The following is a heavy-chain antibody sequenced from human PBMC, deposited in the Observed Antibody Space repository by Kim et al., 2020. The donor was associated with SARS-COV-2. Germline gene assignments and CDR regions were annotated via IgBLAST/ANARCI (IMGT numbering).Heavy chain of an antibody. J-gene: IGHJ4*02. CDR2: IIPILGIA. CDR3: ARVWRQRNYYDSSGYYGEDY. D-gene: IGHD3-22*01. Sequence: SVKVSCKASGGTFSSYAISWVRQAPGQGLEWMGRIIPILGIANYAQKFQGRVTITADKSTSTAYMELSSLRSEDTAVYYCARVWRQRNYYDSSGYYGEDYWGQGTLVTVSS. V-gene: IGHV1-69*04. CDR1: GGTFSSYA.